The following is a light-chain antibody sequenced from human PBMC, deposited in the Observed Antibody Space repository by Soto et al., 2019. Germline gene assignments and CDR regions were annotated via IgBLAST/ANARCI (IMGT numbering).Light chain of an antibody. J-gene: IGKJ1*01. CDR1: QHVSSN. CDR2: AAS. Sequence: TLSVSPVERATLSCRASQHVSSNLAWYRQKPGQAPRLLIYAASTRATGIPARFSGSGSGTEFTLTIFILQSEDGTGYYCQLYKFLPRTFCHVT. CDR3: QLYKFLPRT. V-gene: IGKV3-15*01.